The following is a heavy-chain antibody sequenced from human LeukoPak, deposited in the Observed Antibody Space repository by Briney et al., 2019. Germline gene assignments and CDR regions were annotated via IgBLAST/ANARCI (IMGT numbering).Heavy chain of an antibody. CDR1: GFTFSSNS. J-gene: IGHJ3*02. V-gene: IGHV3-48*01. D-gene: IGHD2-15*01. CDR3: AREGYCSGVSCYRGAFDI. Sequence: GSLRLSCAASGFTFSSNSMNWVRQAPGKGLEWVSYISSSSSTIYYADSVKGRFTISRDNAKNSLYLQMNSLRAEDTAVYYCAREGYCSGVSCYRGAFDIWGQGTMVTVSS. CDR2: ISSSSSTI.